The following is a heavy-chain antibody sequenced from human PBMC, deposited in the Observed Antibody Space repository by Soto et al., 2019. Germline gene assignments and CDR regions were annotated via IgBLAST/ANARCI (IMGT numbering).Heavy chain of an antibody. V-gene: IGHV4-30-2*01. CDR1: GGSISSGGYS. D-gene: IGHD2-21*02. Sequence: SETLSLTCAVSGGSISSGGYSWSWIRQPPGKGLEWIGEINHSGSTNYNPSLKSRVTVSVDTSKNQLSLKLTSVTAVDTAVYYCASYKVVTAPRYYGMDVWGQGTTVTVS. J-gene: IGHJ6*02. CDR3: ASYKVVTAPRYYGMDV. CDR2: INHSGST.